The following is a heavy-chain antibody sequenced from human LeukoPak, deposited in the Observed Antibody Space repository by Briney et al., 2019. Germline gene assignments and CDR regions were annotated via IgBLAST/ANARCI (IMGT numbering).Heavy chain of an antibody. V-gene: IGHV1-2*02. CDR3: ARDLDLWDY. CDR2: INPSSGGT. D-gene: IGHD3-3*01. CDR1: GYAFTDYY. Sequence: ASVKVSCKASGYAFTDYYMHWVRQAPGQGLEWMGWINPSSGGTSYAQKFQGRVXMTGDTSISTAYMELSSLRSNDTAVYYCARDLDLWDYWGQGTLVTVSS. J-gene: IGHJ4*02.